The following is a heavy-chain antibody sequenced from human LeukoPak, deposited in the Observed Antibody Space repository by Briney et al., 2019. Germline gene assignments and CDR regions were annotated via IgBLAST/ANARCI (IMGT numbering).Heavy chain of an antibody. CDR1: GFTFSSYV. V-gene: IGHV3-30*04. D-gene: IGHD6-13*01. Sequence: GGSLRLSCAASGFTFSSYVMHWVRQAPGKGLEWVAIISYDGSNEYYADSVKGRFTISRDNSKNTLYLQMNSLRAEDTAVYYCAKDKRDSSSWYYFDYWGQGTLVTVSS. CDR2: ISYDGSNE. CDR3: AKDKRDSSSWYYFDY. J-gene: IGHJ4*02.